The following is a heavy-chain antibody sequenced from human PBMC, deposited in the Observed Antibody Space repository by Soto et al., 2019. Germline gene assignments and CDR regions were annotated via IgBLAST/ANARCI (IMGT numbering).Heavy chain of an antibody. D-gene: IGHD2-2*01. V-gene: IGHV3-30*03. J-gene: IGHJ4*02. CDR2: ISYDGSNK. CDR3: ARDREYQPLPDY. Sequence: GGSLRLSCAASGFTFSSYGMHWVRQAPGKGLEWVAVISYDGSNKYYADSVKGRFTISRDNAKNSLYLQMNSLRAEDTAVYYCARDREYQPLPDYWGQGTLVTVSS. CDR1: GFTFSSYG.